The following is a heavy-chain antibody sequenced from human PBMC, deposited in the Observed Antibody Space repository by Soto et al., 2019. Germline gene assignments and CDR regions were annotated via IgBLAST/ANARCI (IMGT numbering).Heavy chain of an antibody. CDR3: ARGRGYGFGIDY. CDR2: IYYSGST. V-gene: IGHV4-39*07. D-gene: IGHD5-12*01. Sequence: PSETLSLTCTVSGGSISSSSYYWGWIRQPPGKGLEWIGSIYYSGSTYYNPSLKSRITISIDTSKNQFSLKVTSVTAADTAVYYCARGRGYGFGIDYWGQGTLVTVSS. J-gene: IGHJ4*02. CDR1: GGSISSSSYY.